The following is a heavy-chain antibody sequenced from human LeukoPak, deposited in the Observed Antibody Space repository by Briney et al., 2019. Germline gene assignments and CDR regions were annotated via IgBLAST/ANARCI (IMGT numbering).Heavy chain of an antibody. D-gene: IGHD3-22*01. V-gene: IGHV4-30-4*01. CDR2: IYYSGST. CDR1: GGSISSGDYY. CDR3: ARGAVTMIVVVPPYFDY. Sequence: SQTLSLTCTVSGGSISSGDYYWSWIRQPPGKGLEWIGYIYYSGSTYYNPSLKSRVTISVDTSKNQFSLKLSSVTAADTAVYYCARGAVTMIVVVPPYFDYWGQGTLVTVSS. J-gene: IGHJ4*02.